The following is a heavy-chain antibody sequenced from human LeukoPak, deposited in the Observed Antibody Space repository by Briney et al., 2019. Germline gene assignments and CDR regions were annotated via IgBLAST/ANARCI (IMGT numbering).Heavy chain of an antibody. CDR1: GFAVSTNY. J-gene: IGHJ5*02. Sequence: GGSLRLSCAASGFAVSTNYLSWVRQAPGKGLEWVSVIYSDGSTYYTDSVKGRFTISRDNSKNTPYLQMNSLRPEDTAVYYCARDQRSESYYPWGWFDPWGQGTLVTVSS. CDR2: IYSDGST. D-gene: IGHD1-26*01. CDR3: ARDQRSESYYPWGWFDP. V-gene: IGHV3-66*02.